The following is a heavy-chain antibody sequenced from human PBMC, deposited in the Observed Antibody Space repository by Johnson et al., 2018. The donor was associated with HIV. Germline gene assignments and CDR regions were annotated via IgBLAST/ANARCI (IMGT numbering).Heavy chain of an antibody. D-gene: IGHD6-13*01. V-gene: IGHV3-13*01. CDR3: ARSLSSSWYEGAFDI. CDR2: IGTAGDT. CDR1: GFTFSSYD. Sequence: MLLVESGGGVLQPGRSLRLSCAASGFTFSSYDMHWVRQATGKGLEWVSAIGTAGDTYYPGSVKGRFTISRENAKNSLYLQMNSLSAGDTAVYYCARSLSSSWYEGAFDIWGQGTLVTVCS. J-gene: IGHJ3*02.